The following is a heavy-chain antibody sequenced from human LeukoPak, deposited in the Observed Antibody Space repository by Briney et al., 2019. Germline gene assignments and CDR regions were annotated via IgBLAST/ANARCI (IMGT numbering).Heavy chain of an antibody. CDR3: ATDLRGSYQNWFDP. J-gene: IGHJ5*02. D-gene: IGHD1-26*01. Sequence: ASVKVSCKVSGYTLTELSMHWVRQAPGKGLEWMGGFDPEDGETIYAQKFQGRVTMTEDTSTDTAYMELSSLRSEDTAVYYCATDLRGSYQNWFDPWGQGTLVTVSS. CDR2: FDPEDGET. CDR1: GYTLTELS. V-gene: IGHV1-24*01.